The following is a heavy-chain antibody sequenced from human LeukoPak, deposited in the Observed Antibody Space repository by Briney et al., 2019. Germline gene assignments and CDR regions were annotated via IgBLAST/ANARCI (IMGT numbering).Heavy chain of an antibody. CDR2: ISGSGDST. D-gene: IGHD4-11*01. CDR1: GFTFINYA. Sequence: GGSLRLSCAASGFTFINYAMTWVRQAPGKGLEWVSAISGSGDSTFNADSVKGRFTISRDNSKNTLYLQMNSLRAEDTALYYCATSTVAKYDYWGQGTLVTVSS. J-gene: IGHJ4*02. CDR3: ATSTVAKYDY. V-gene: IGHV3-23*01.